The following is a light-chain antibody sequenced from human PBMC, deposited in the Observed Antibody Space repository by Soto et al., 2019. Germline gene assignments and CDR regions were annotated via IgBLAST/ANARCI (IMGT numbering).Light chain of an antibody. CDR2: DAS. J-gene: IGKJ2*01. CDR3: QQSDSTPYT. V-gene: IGKV1-39*01. CDR1: QTISTY. Sequence: DIQMTQSPSSLSASVGDRVTITCRASQTISTYLNWYQQKPGKAPRLLIYDASSLLSGVPSRFSGSGSGTDFTLTIASLQPEDFSTYYCQQSDSTPYTFGHGTNVEI.